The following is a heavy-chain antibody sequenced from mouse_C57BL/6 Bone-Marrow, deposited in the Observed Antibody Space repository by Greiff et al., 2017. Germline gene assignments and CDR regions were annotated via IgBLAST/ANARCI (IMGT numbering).Heavy chain of an antibody. CDR3: AREDKGLRPFAY. CDR1: GFTFSSYT. V-gene: IGHV5-9*01. Sequence: EVKLEESGGGLVKPGGSLKLSCAASGFTFSSYTMSWVRQTPEKRLEWVATISGGGGNTYYPDSVKGRFTISRDNAKNTRCLQMSRLRSEDTALYYCAREDKGLRPFAYWGQGTLVTVSA. J-gene: IGHJ3*01. D-gene: IGHD2-4*01. CDR2: ISGGGGNT.